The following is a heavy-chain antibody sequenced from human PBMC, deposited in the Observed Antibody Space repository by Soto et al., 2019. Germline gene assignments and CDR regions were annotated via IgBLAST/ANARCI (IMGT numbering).Heavy chain of an antibody. Sequence: SEILSLSCRVAGGSVASDSYCWNWIRQPPGKGLEWIGYINDSGRTNYNTSLRTRVNILVDKSKNQFSLRLNSVTATDTAVYYCARPRGYSGYDLIWGQGTLVTVSS. CDR3: ARPRGYSGYDLI. J-gene: IGHJ4*02. D-gene: IGHD5-12*01. CDR2: INDSGRT. V-gene: IGHV4-61*01. CDR1: GGSVASDSYC.